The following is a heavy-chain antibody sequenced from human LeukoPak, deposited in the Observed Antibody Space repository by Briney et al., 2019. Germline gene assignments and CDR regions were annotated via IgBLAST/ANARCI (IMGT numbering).Heavy chain of an antibody. CDR1: GFTFSNYW. CDR2: IKQEGSEK. CDR3: VRAQGRASAFDY. D-gene: IGHD1-26*01. J-gene: IGHJ4*02. Sequence: GGSLRLSCTTSGFTFSNYWMNWVRQASGKGLEWVANIKQEGSEKYYVDSVKGRFTISRDNAKNSLPLQMNSLRAEDTAVYYCVRAQGRASAFDYWGQGTLVTVSS. V-gene: IGHV3-7*03.